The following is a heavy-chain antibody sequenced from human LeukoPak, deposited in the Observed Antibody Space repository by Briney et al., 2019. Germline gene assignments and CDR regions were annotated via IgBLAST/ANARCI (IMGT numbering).Heavy chain of an antibody. D-gene: IGHD2-2*01. CDR3: ARDQGYCSSTSCYVVYWFDP. V-gene: IGHV3-33*08. Sequence: GRPLRLSCAASGFTFSSYGMHWVRQAPGKGLEWVAVIWYDGSNKYYADSVKGRFTISRDNSKNTLYLQMNSLRAEDTAVYYCARDQGYCSSTSCYVVYWFDPWGQGTLVTVSS. CDR2: IWYDGSNK. J-gene: IGHJ5*02. CDR1: GFTFSSYG.